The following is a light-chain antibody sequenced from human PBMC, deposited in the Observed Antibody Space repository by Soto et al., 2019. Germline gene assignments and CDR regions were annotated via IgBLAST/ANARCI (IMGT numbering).Light chain of an antibody. V-gene: IGKV1-39*01. CDR1: QSIDTY. CDR2: AAS. J-gene: IGKJ1*01. CDR3: QHNYSPPWT. Sequence: DIPMTQSPSSLSASVGDRVTITCRASQSIDTYLNWYQQKPGKAPKVLIYAASSLQSGVPTRFSGSGSGTDFTLTISSLQPEDFATYYCQHNYSPPWTFGQGTKVEIK.